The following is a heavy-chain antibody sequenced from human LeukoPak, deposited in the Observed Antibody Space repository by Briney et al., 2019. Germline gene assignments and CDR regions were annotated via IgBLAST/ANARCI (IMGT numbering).Heavy chain of an antibody. CDR2: INHSGST. J-gene: IGHJ4*02. D-gene: IGHD3-10*01. Sequence: PSETLSLTCAVYGGSFSGYYWSWIRQPPGEGLEWIGEINHSGSTNYNPSLKSRVTISVDTSKNQFSLKLSSVTAADTAVYYCARSVWGSGSYSGSDYWGQGTLVTVSS. CDR3: ARSVWGSGSYSGSDY. V-gene: IGHV4-34*01. CDR1: GGSFSGYY.